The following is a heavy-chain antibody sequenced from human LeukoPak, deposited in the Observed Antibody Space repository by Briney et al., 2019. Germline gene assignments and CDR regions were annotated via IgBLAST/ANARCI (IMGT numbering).Heavy chain of an antibody. CDR2: MNPNSGNT. J-gene: IGHJ5*02. Sequence: ASVKVSCKASGYTFTSYDINRVRQATGQGLEWMGWMNPNSGNTGYAQKFQGRVTITRNTSISTAYMELSSLRSEDTAVYYCARGYYDILTGYYRGIWFDPWGQGTLVTVSS. D-gene: IGHD3-9*01. V-gene: IGHV1-8*01. CDR3: ARGYYDILTGYYRGIWFDP. CDR1: GYTFTSYD.